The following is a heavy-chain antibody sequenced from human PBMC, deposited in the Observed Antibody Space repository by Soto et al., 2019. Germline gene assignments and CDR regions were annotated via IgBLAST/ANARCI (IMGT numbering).Heavy chain of an antibody. V-gene: IGHV3-30-3*01. D-gene: IGHD2-15*01. J-gene: IGHJ4*02. CDR2: ISYDGSNK. CDR1: GFTFSSYA. Sequence: GSLRLSCAASGFTFSSYAMHWVRQAPGKGLEWVAVISYDGSNKYYADSVKGRFTISRDNAKNTLYLQMNSLRAEDTAVYYCAREGRYCSGGSCSHYFDYWGQGTLVTVSS. CDR3: AREGRYCSGGSCSHYFDY.